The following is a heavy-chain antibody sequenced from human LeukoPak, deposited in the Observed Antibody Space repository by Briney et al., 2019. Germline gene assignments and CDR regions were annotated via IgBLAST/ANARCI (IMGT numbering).Heavy chain of an antibody. CDR1: GYTFTSYA. Sequence: ASVKVSCKASGYTFTSYAMNWVRQAPGQGLEWMGWINTNTGNPTYAQGFTGRFVFSLYTSVSTAYLQISSLKAEDTAVYYCARVEMGAPELFPEAFDIWGQGTMVTVSS. J-gene: IGHJ3*02. D-gene: IGHD1-26*01. CDR2: INTNTGNP. V-gene: IGHV7-4-1*02. CDR3: ARVEMGAPELFPEAFDI.